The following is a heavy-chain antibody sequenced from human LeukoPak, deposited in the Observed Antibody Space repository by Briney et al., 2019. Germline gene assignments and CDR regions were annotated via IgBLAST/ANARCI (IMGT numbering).Heavy chain of an antibody. D-gene: IGHD6-13*01. CDR3: ATSHLGIAAAGPANDAFDI. V-gene: IGHV1-24*01. CDR1: GYTLTELS. J-gene: IGHJ3*02. CDR2: FDPEDGET. Sequence: ASVKVSCKVSGYTLTELSMHWVRQAPGKGLEWMGGFDPEDGETIYAQKFQGRVTMTEDTSTDTANMELSSLRSEDTAVYYCATSHLGIAAAGPANDAFDIWGQGTMVTVSS.